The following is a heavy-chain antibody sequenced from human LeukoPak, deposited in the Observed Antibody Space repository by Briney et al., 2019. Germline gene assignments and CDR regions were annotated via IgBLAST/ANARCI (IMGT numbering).Heavy chain of an antibody. Sequence: ASVKVSCKASGYTFTSYYMHWVRQAPGQGLEWMGIINPSGGSTSYAQKFQGRVTMTRDMSTSTVYMELSSLRSEDTAVYYCARGPGGLRYFDWLLFEYHWFDPWGQGTLVTVSS. D-gene: IGHD3-9*01. CDR2: INPSGGST. CDR3: ARGPGGLRYFDWLLFEYHWFDP. V-gene: IGHV1-46*01. CDR1: GYTFTSYY. J-gene: IGHJ5*02.